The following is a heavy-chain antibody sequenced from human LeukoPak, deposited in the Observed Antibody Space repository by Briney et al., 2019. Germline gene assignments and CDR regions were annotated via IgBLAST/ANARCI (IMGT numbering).Heavy chain of an antibody. V-gene: IGHV1-2*02. J-gene: IGHJ5*02. CDR1: GYTFTGYY. CDR3: ARAGIPGYCTNVTCSNWLDP. Sequence: ASVKVSCRASGYTFTGYYMHWVRQAPGQGLEWMGWINPNSGGTNYAQKFQGRVTMTRDTSISTAYMELSRLRSEDTAVYYCARAGIPGYCTNVTCSNWLDPWGQGTLVTVSP. CDR2: INPNSGGT. D-gene: IGHD2-8*01.